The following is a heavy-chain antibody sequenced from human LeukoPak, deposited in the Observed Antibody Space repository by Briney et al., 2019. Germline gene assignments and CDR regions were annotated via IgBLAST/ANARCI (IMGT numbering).Heavy chain of an antibody. CDR2: ISWNSGSI. D-gene: IGHD3-22*01. J-gene: IGHJ5*02. CDR1: GFTFDDYA. Sequence: GRSLRLSCAASGFTFDDYAMHWVRQAPGKGLEWVSDISWNSGSIGYADSVKGRFTISRDNAKNSLYLQMNSLRAEDTALYYCAKDYSYDSSGYANWFDPWGQGTLVTVSS. V-gene: IGHV3-9*01. CDR3: AKDYSYDSSGYANWFDP.